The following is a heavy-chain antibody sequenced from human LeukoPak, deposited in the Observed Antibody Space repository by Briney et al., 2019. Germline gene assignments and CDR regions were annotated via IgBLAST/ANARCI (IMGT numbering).Heavy chain of an antibody. Sequence: ASVKVSCKASGYTFTGYYMHWVRQAPGQGLEWMGWINPNSGGTNYAQKFQGRVTMTGDTSISTAYMELSRLRSDDTAVYYCARVPLGGFGELFPDWGQGTLVTVSS. CDR2: INPNSGGT. CDR1: GYTFTGYY. D-gene: IGHD3-10*01. V-gene: IGHV1-2*02. J-gene: IGHJ4*02. CDR3: ARVPLGGFGELFPD.